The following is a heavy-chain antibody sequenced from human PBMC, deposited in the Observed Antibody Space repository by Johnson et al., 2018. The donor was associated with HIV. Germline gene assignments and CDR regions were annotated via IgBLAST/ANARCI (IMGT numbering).Heavy chain of an antibody. D-gene: IGHD2-15*01. CDR3: AGRDLLRAFDF. CDR1: GFTFSSYA. Sequence: QVQLVESGGGVVQPGRSLRLACAASGFTFSSYAMHWVRQAPGKGLEWVAVISYDGSNKYYADSVKGRFTISRDNSKNTLYLQMNSLRAEDTAVYYCAGRDLLRAFDFWGQGTMVTVSS. V-gene: IGHV3-30-3*01. J-gene: IGHJ3*01. CDR2: ISYDGSNK.